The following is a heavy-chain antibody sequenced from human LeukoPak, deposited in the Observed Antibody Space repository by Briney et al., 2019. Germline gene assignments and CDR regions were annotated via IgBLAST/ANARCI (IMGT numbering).Heavy chain of an antibody. D-gene: IGHD4-17*01. CDR3: ARDSDDYGDFSRFDP. Sequence: GGSLRLSCAASGFTFSSYWMHWVRQAPGKGLVWVSRINSDGSSTSYADSVKGRFTISRDNAKNTLYLQMNSLRAEDTAVYYCARDSDDYGDFSRFDPWGQGTLVTVSS. CDR2: INSDGSST. V-gene: IGHV3-74*01. J-gene: IGHJ5*02. CDR1: GFTFSSYW.